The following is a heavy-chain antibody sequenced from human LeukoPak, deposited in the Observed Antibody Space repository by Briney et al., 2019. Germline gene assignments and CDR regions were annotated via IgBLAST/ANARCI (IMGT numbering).Heavy chain of an antibody. CDR3: ARGNDILTGFYPLQR. D-gene: IGHD3-9*01. V-gene: IGHV4-59*01. Sequence: PPETLSLTCTVPGGSISSYYWSWIRQPPGKGLEWLGYIYYSGSTNYNPSLKSRVTISVDTSKNQFSLKLSSVTAADTAVYYCARGNDILTGFYPLQRWGQGTLVTASS. CDR2: IYYSGST. J-gene: IGHJ1*01. CDR1: GGSISSYY.